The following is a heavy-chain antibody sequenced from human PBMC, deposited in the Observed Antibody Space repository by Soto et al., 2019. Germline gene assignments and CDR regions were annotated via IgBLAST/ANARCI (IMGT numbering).Heavy chain of an antibody. CDR2: ISAYNGNT. Sequence: GASVKLSCKASGDTFTSYGISWVRQAPGQGLEWMGWISAYNGNTNYAQKLQGRVTMTTDTSTSTAYMELRSLRSDDTAVYYCARGPDELELGAFDIWGQGTMVTVSS. CDR1: GDTFTSYG. CDR3: ARGPDELELGAFDI. D-gene: IGHD1-7*01. V-gene: IGHV1-18*01. J-gene: IGHJ3*02.